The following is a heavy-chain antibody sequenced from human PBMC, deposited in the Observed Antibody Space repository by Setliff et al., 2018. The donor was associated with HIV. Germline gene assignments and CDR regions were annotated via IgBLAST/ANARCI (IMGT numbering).Heavy chain of an antibody. CDR2: IHYSGST. V-gene: IGHV4-34*01. J-gene: IGHJ4*02. CDR3: ARKTEYYYDTSGFNPYAFDN. CDR1: GGSFSGCY. D-gene: IGHD3-22*01. Sequence: LSLTCAVYGGSFSGCYWSWIRQPPGKGLEWIGEIHYSGSTNYSPSLKSRVTISVDTSKNQFSLRLNSVIAADTAVYYCARKTEYYYDTSGFNPYAFDNWGQGTLVTVSS.